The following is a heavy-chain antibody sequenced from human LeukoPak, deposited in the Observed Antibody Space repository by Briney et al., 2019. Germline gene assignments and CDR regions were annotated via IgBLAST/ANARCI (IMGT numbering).Heavy chain of an antibody. CDR1: GGSISSYY. V-gene: IGHV4-4*07. CDR3: ARGVTVYYDSSHFDP. CDR2: IYTSGST. Sequence: ASETLSLTCTVSGGSISSYYWSWIRQPAGKGLEWIGRIYTSGSTNYNPSLKSRVTISVDTSKNQFSLKLSSVTAADTAVYYCARGVTVYYDSSHFDPWGQGTLDTVSS. D-gene: IGHD3-22*01. J-gene: IGHJ5*02.